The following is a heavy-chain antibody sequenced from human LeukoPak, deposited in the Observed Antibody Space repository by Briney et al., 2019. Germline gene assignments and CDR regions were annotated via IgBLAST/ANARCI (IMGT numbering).Heavy chain of an antibody. CDR3: ARDGYGGNGYYYYGMDV. CDR2: IYYSGST. V-gene: IGHV4-61*01. D-gene: IGHD4-23*01. J-gene: IGHJ6*02. CDR1: GGSISSGSYY. Sequence: SQTLSLTCTVSGGSISSGSYYWSWIRQPPGKGLEWIGYIYYSGSTNYNPSLKSRVTISVDTSKNQFSLKLSSVTAADTAVYYCARDGYGGNGYYYYGMDVWGQGTTVTVSS.